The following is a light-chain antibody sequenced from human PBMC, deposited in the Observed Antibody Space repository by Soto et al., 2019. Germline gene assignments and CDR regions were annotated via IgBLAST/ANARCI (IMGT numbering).Light chain of an antibody. CDR1: SSDVGGYNY. J-gene: IGLJ2*01. Sequence: QSALTQPPSASGSPGQSVTISCTGTSSDVGGYNYVSWYQQYPGKAPKLMIYEVTKRPSGVPHRFSGSKSGNMASLTVSGLQAEDEADYYCSSYGGSNNLVFGGGTKLTVL. V-gene: IGLV2-8*01. CDR3: SSYGGSNNLV. CDR2: EVT.